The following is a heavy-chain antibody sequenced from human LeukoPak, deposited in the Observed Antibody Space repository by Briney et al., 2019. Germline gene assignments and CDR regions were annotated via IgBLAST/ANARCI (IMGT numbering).Heavy chain of an antibody. CDR2: INPNSGGT. D-gene: IGHD3-10*01. V-gene: IGHV1-2*02. Sequence: ASVKVSCKASGYTFTGYYMHWVRQAPGQGLEWIGWINPNSGGTNYAKKFQGRVTMTGDTSISTAYMELSRLRSDDTAVYYCARALAAVRGPPVRVDAFDIWGQGTMVTVSS. CDR1: GYTFTGYY. J-gene: IGHJ3*02. CDR3: ARALAAVRGPPVRVDAFDI.